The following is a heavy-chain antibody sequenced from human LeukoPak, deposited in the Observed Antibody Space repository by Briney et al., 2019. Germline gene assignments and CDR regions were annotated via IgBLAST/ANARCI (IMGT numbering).Heavy chain of an antibody. Sequence: SETLSLTCTVSGGSISSGDYYWSWIRQPPGKGLEWIGYIYYSGSTYYNPSLKSRVTISVDTSKNQFSLKLSSVTAADTAVYYCARELVGATKAFDYWGQGTLVTVSS. CDR2: IYYSGST. CDR1: GGSISSGDYY. D-gene: IGHD1-26*01. CDR3: ARELVGATKAFDY. V-gene: IGHV4-30-4*02. J-gene: IGHJ4*02.